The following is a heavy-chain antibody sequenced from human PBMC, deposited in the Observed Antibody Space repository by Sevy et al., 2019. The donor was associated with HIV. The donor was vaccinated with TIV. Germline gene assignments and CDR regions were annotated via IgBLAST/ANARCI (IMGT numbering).Heavy chain of an antibody. CDR2: LIGGGSRT. CDR3: AKRRVQSGLSGGGANYGWDV. D-gene: IGHD2-15*01. CDR1: GLPFSNYA. J-gene: IGHJ6*02. Sequence: GGSLRLSCAASGLPFSNYAMSWIRQAPGKGLEWVSTLIGGGSRTYYADPVTGRFTISRDNSKNTLYVKMNSLRADDTAIYYCAKRRVQSGLSGGGANYGWDVCGHRTTVTVSS. V-gene: IGHV3-23*01.